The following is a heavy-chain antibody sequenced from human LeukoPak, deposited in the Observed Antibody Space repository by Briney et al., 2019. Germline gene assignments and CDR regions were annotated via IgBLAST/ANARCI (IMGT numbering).Heavy chain of an antibody. CDR1: GYTFVNSG. CDR2: ISLKSGSA. D-gene: IGHD2-2*01. Sequence: GASVKVSCKPSGYTFVNSGINWVRQAPGHGLEWRGWISLKSGSAGYAQRVQGRVTLTTDTSTNTTYLELKSLRADDTAVYYCARVSYLRPYQLDSWGQGTLVSISS. J-gene: IGHJ4*02. CDR3: ARVSYLRPYQLDS. V-gene: IGHV1-18*01.